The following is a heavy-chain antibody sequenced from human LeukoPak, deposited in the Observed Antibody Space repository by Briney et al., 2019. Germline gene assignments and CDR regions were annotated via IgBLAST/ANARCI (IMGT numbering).Heavy chain of an antibody. V-gene: IGHV6-1*01. J-gene: IGHJ4*02. Sequence: SQTLSLTCAISRDSVSSNSAAWNWIRQSPSRGLEWLGRTYYRSKWYNDYAISVKSRITINPDTSKNQFSLQLSSVTPEDTAVYYCASGAVAGLAYWGQGTLVSVSS. D-gene: IGHD6-19*01. CDR2: TYYRSKWYN. CDR1: RDSVSSNSAA. CDR3: ASGAVAGLAY.